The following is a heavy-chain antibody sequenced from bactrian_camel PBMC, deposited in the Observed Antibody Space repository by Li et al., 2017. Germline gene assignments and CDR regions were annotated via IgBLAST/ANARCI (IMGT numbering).Heavy chain of an antibody. D-gene: IGHD6*01. J-gene: IGHJ4*01. CDR1: GIRDSNRC. Sequence: ESGGGSVEAGESLTLSCEVSGIRDSNRCIGWFRQAPGKEREAVASITGGGSTYSAPAVKGRFTISKDNAKNTLYLQMNSLKPEDTAMYYCAADAWPEGSWPRCDFKYWGQGTQVTVS. V-gene: IGHV3S53*01. CDR3: AADAWPEGSWPRCDFKY. CDR2: ITGGGST.